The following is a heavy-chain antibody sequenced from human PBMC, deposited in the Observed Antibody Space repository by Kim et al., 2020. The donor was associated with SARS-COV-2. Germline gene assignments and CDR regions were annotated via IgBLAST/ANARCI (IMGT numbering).Heavy chain of an antibody. CDR2: ISYDESNK. D-gene: IGHD1-1*01. CDR1: GFTFSDYA. J-gene: IGHJ6*01. Sequence: GGTLRLSCAASGFTFSDYAMHWVRQAPGKGLGWVAIISYDESNKYYIDSVKGRFTISRDNSMNTLYLQMNSLRPEDTAVYYCARSRYNGPDDYYASDVWG. V-gene: IGHV3-30*04. CDR3: ARSRYNGPDDYYASDV.